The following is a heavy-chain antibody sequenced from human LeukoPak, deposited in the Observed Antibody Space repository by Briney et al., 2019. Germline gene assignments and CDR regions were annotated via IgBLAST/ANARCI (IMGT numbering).Heavy chain of an antibody. CDR3: ARGEEGHYYYYMDV. CDR1: GFTFSSYS. Sequence: SGGSLRLSCAASGFTFSSYSMNWVRQAPGKGLEWVSSISSSSSYIYYADSVKGRFTISRDNAKNSLYLQMNSLRAEDTAVYYCARGEEGHYYYYMDVWGKGTTVTVSS. V-gene: IGHV3-21*01. CDR2: ISSSSSYI. J-gene: IGHJ6*03. D-gene: IGHD1-26*01.